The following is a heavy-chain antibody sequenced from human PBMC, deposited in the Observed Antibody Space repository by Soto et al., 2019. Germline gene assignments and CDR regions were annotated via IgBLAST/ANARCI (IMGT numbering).Heavy chain of an antibody. Sequence: QVHLVQSGAEVKTPGASVKVSCKASGYTFSGYHMHWVRQAPGQGLEWMGWINVYNGETNIAQKFQGRVAMTRDTSITTAYVELSRLRFDDTAVYFCAREGATRRPSRPAICWLESWGQGTLVTVSS. CDR3: AREGATRRPSRPAICWLES. J-gene: IGHJ5*01. D-gene: IGHD2-2*02. V-gene: IGHV1-2*02. CDR2: INVYNGET. CDR1: GYTFSGYH.